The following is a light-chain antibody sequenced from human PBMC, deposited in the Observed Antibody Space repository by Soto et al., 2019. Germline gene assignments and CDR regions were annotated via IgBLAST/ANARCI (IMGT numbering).Light chain of an antibody. J-gene: IGLJ2*01. Sequence: QSALTQPASVSGSPGQSITISCTGPSSNVGSYNLVSWYQQHPGKAPKLMIYEGNKRPSGVPDRFSGSKSGNTASLTISGLQAEYEADYCCSSYAGSSTWVFGGGTKLTVL. V-gene: IGLV2-23*01. CDR1: SSNVGSYNL. CDR2: EGN. CDR3: SSYAGSSTWV.